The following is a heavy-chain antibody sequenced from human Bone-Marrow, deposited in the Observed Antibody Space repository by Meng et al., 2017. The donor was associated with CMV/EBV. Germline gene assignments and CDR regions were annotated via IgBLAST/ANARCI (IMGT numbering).Heavy chain of an antibody. CDR2: IYYSGST. V-gene: IGHV4-39*07. CDR1: GGSISSSSYY. Sequence: SETLSLTCTVSGGSISSSSYYWGWIRQPPGKGLEWIGSIYYSGSTYYNPSLKSRVTISVDTSKNQFSLKLSSVTAADTAVYYCARALIWFGASYGMDVCGQGTTVTVSS. CDR3: ARALIWFGASYGMDV. D-gene: IGHD3-10*01. J-gene: IGHJ6*02.